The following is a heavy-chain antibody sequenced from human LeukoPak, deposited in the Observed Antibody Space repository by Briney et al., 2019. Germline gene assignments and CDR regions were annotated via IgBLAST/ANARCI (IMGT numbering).Heavy chain of an antibody. D-gene: IGHD3/OR15-3a*01. V-gene: IGHV7-4-1*02. Sequence: GASAKVSCKASGYTFTSYAMNWVRQAPGQGLEWMGWINTNTGNPTYAQGFTGRFVFSLDTSVSTAYLQISSLKAEDTAVYYRARAPRDWLFSDYYYSYYMDVWGKGTTVTVSS. CDR1: GYTFTSYA. CDR2: INTNTGNP. CDR3: ARAPRDWLFSDYYYSYYMDV. J-gene: IGHJ6*03.